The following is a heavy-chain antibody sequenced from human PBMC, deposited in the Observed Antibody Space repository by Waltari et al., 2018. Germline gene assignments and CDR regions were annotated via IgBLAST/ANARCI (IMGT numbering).Heavy chain of an antibody. CDR2: IREDGSEK. J-gene: IGHJ4*02. D-gene: IGHD2-2*03. Sequence: EVQLVESRGGLVQPGGSLILSCTASGFTFSTYWMAWVRQAPGKGLEWVASIREDGSEKYYVDAVKGRFTISRDNAKNSLDLQMNSLRVEDTAVYYCTGVDGYWGQGTLVTVSS. V-gene: IGHV3-7*01. CDR1: GFTFSTYW. CDR3: TGVDGY.